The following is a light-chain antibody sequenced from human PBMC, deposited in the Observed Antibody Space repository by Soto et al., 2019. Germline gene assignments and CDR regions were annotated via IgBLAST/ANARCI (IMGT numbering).Light chain of an antibody. CDR1: QSISSR. CDR2: KAS. J-gene: IGKJ1*01. Sequence: DIQMTQSPSTLSASIGDRVTITCRASQSISSRLAWYQHKPGKAPKLLIYKASTLESGVPSRFSGSGSGTEFTLTISSLQPDDFATYYCQQYNTYYPTWTFGQGTKVDIX. V-gene: IGKV1-5*03. CDR3: QQYNTYYPTWT.